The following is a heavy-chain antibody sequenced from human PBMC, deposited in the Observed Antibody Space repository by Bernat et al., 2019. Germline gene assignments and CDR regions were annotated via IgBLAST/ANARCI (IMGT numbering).Heavy chain of an antibody. CDR1: GFTFSSYA. CDR2: ISYDGSNK. Sequence: QVQLVESGGGVVQPGRSLRLSCAASGFTFSSYAMHWVRQAPGKGLEWVAVISYDGSNKYYADSVKGRFTISRDNSKTTLYLQMNSLRAEDTAVYYCASDDSSGPKYPYWGQGTLVTVSS. CDR3: ASDDSSGPKYPY. J-gene: IGHJ4*02. V-gene: IGHV3-30-3*01. D-gene: IGHD3-22*01.